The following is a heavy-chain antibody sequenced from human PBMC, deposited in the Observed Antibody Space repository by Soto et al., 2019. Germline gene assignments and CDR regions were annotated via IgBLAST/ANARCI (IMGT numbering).Heavy chain of an antibody. J-gene: IGHJ3*01. CDR1: GFTFTSSA. CDR2: IGVGSANT. V-gene: IGHV1-58*02. CDR3: AAGSVDIVATIPRSGGHDAFDV. Sequence: ASVKVSCKASGFTFTSSAMQWVRQARGQRLEWIGWIGVGSANTNYAQKFQERVTITRDKSTNTAYMDLSSLRSEDTAVYYCAAGSVDIVATIPRSGGHDAFDVWGQGTMVTVSS. D-gene: IGHD5-12*01.